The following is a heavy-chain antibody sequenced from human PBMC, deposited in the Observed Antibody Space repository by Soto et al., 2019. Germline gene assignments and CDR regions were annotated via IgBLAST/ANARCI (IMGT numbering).Heavy chain of an antibody. J-gene: IGHJ4*02. CDR1: GFIFSDYG. CDR3: AREGAVAGSQDF. Sequence: SLRLSCAASGFIFSDYGTHWVRQAPAKGLEWVAIILYDGSCNYYSDSVKGRFTISRDNSNNTLYLQMNSLRVEDTAVYFCAREGAVAGSQDFWGQGTLVTVSS. V-gene: IGHV3-33*01. D-gene: IGHD6-19*01. CDR2: ILYDGSCN.